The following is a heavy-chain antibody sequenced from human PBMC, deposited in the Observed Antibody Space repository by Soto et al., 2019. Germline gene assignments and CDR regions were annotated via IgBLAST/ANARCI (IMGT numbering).Heavy chain of an antibody. CDR1: GFSFSNYA. Sequence: PGGSLRLSCAASGFSFSNYAMNWVRQAPGKGLEWVSAISAGGSNTNYADSVKGRFTISRDNSKNTLYLQMNSLRAEDTAVYYCARDEYYYDSSGYLSYWGQGTLVTVSS. V-gene: IGHV3-23*01. J-gene: IGHJ4*02. CDR2: ISAGGSNT. CDR3: ARDEYYYDSSGYLSY. D-gene: IGHD3-22*01.